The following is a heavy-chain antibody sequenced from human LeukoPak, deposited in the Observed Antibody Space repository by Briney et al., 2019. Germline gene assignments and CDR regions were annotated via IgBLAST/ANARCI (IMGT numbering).Heavy chain of an antibody. CDR2: IYPGDSDT. V-gene: IGHV5-51*01. J-gene: IGHJ4*02. CDR1: GYSFTSYW. CDR3: ARHDILTGPKANGFDY. D-gene: IGHD3-9*01. Sequence: GESLKISCKGSGYSFTSYWIGWVRQMPGKGLEGMGIIYPGDSDTRYSPSFQGQVTIPADKSISTAYLQWSSLKASDTAMYYCARHDILTGPKANGFDYWGQGTLVTVSS.